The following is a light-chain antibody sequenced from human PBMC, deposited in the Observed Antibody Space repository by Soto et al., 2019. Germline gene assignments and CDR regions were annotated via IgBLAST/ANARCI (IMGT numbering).Light chain of an antibody. CDR3: SSYAGRNNLYV. CDR1: SSDVGGYNY. V-gene: IGLV2-8*01. CDR2: EVS. J-gene: IGLJ1*01. Sequence: QSVLAQPPSASGSPGQSVTISCTGTSSDVGGYNYVSWYQQHPGKAPKLMIYEVSKRPSGVPDRFSGSKSGNTASLTVSGLQPEDEADYYCSSYAGRNNLYVFGTGTKSPX.